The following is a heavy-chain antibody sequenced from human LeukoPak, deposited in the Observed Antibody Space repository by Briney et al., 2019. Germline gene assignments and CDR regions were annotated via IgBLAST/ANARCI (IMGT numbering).Heavy chain of an antibody. J-gene: IGHJ6*03. Sequence: AASVKVSCKASGYPFTSYYMHWVRQAPGQGLEWMGVINPSGGTTTYAQKFQGRVTMTRARSTSKVYMELSSLRSEDTAVYYCARDFCGDCYTAYYYVDVWGKGTTVTVSS. CDR1: GYPFTSYY. V-gene: IGHV1-46*01. CDR2: INPSGGTT. CDR3: ARDFCGDCYTAYYYVDV. D-gene: IGHD2-21*02.